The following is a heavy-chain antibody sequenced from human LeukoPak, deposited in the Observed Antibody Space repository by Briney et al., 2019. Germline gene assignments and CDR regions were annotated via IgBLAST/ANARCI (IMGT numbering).Heavy chain of an antibody. J-gene: IGHJ4*02. CDR1: GFTFDDYG. Sequence: PGGSLRLSCAASGFTFDDYGLSWVRQAPGKGLEWVSTINWNGGSTGYADSVKGRFTISRDNAKNSLYLQMNSLRAEDTALYYCARVSDISVAAYFDYWGQGILVTVSS. CDR3: ARVSDISVAAYFDY. CDR2: INWNGGST. V-gene: IGHV3-20*04. D-gene: IGHD6-19*01.